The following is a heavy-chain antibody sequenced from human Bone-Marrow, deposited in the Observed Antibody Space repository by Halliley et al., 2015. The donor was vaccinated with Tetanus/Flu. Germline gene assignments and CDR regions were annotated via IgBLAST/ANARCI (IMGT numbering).Heavy chain of an antibody. V-gene: IGHV4-39*01. D-gene: IGHD3-16*01. CDR1: GGSISSSSNY. Sequence: TLSLTCIVSGGSISSSSNYWGWIRQPPGKGLEWIGNVYDTGGTYYNPSLKSRVTISVDTSKNQFSLKLSSVTAADTAAYYCARLDTSREENAFDIWGQGTMVPVSS. CDR2: VYDTGGT. J-gene: IGHJ3*02. CDR3: ARLDTSREENAFDI.